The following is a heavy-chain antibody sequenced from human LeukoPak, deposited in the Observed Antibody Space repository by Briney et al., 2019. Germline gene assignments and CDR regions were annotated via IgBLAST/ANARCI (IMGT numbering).Heavy chain of an antibody. CDR3: AKDEGYCSGGSCYPDY. J-gene: IGHJ4*02. D-gene: IGHD2-15*01. V-gene: IGHV3-23*01. CDR1: GFTFSSYA. CDR2: ISGSGGST. Sequence: GGSLRLSCAASGFTFSSYAMSWVRQAPGKGLKWVSAISGSGGSTYYADSVKGRFTISRDNSKNTLYLQMNSLRAEDTAVYYCAKDEGYCSGGSCYPDYWGQGTLVTVSS.